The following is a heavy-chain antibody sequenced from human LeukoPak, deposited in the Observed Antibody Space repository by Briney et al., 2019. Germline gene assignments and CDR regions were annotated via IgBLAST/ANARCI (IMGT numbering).Heavy chain of an antibody. CDR1: GFTFSSYG. CDR2: IRYDGSNK. J-gene: IGHJ4*02. CDR3: AKAPYCTNGVCYPFDY. V-gene: IGHV3-30*02. D-gene: IGHD2-8*01. Sequence: PGGSLRLSCAASGFTFSSYGMHWVRQAPGKGLEWVAFIRYDGSNKYYADSMKGRFTISRDNSKNTLYLQMNSLRAEDTAVYYCAKAPYCTNGVCYPFDYWGQGTLVTVSS.